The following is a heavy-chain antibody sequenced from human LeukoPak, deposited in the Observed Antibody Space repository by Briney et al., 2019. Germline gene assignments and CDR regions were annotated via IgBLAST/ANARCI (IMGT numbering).Heavy chain of an antibody. V-gene: IGHV3-33*01. D-gene: IGHD3-16*01. CDR3: ARVRVAWGVMGGLAV. J-gene: IGHJ6*02. Sequence: GGSLRLSCATSGFTFSTYAMSWVRQAPGQGLEWVADIWYHGTNNLHSDSVKDRFAISRDNSKNTLYLQMNSLRVEDTAVYYWARVRVAWGVMGGLAVWGQGTTVIVSS. CDR2: IWYHGTNN. CDR1: GFTFSTYA.